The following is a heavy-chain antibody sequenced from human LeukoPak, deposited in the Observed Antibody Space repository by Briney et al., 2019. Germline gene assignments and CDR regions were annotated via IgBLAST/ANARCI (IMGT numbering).Heavy chain of an antibody. J-gene: IGHJ4*02. V-gene: IGHV1-18*01. CDR3: ARDNLHDFWSGYRYYFDY. Sequence: ASVKVSCTASGYTFTSYGISWVRQAPGQGLEWMGWISAYNGNTNYAQKLQGRVTMTTDTSTSTAYMELRSLRSDDTAVYYCARDNLHDFWSGYRYYFDYWGQGTLVTVSS. CDR2: ISAYNGNT. D-gene: IGHD3-3*01. CDR1: GYTFTSYG.